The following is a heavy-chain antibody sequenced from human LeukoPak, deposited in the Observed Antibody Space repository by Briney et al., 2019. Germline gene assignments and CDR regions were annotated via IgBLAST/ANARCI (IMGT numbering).Heavy chain of an antibody. CDR2: ISSSSSTI. Sequence: PGGSLRLSCAASGFTFSSYSMNWVRQAPGKGLEWVSYISSSSSTIYYADSVKGRFTISRDNAKNSLYLQMNSLRAEDTAVYYCARAQKTLGWPHLGYYYYGMDVWGQGTTVTVSS. D-gene: IGHD2-21*01. V-gene: IGHV3-48*01. CDR3: ARAQKTLGWPHLGYYYYGMDV. J-gene: IGHJ6*02. CDR1: GFTFSSYS.